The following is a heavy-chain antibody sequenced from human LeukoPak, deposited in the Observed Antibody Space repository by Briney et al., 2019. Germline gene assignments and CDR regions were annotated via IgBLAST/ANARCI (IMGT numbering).Heavy chain of an antibody. Sequence: PGGSLRLFCAASGFTFSTYSMNWVRQAPGEGLEWVSSISSSSSYIYYADSLKGRFTISRDNAKNSLYLQMNSLRAEDTAVYYCARIQLNSYYYYMDVWGKGTTVTVSS. CDR3: ARIQLNSYYYYMDV. CDR1: GFTFSTYS. J-gene: IGHJ6*03. V-gene: IGHV3-21*01. CDR2: ISSSSSYI. D-gene: IGHD2-2*01.